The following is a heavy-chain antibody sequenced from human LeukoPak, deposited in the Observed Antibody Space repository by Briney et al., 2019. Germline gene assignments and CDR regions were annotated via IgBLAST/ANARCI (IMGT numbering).Heavy chain of an antibody. CDR2: IQYDGSRK. V-gene: IGHV3-30*02. J-gene: IGHJ4*02. CDR1: GFSFSDFG. D-gene: IGHD2-15*01. CDR3: AKTQDIVVVVAAFFGPFDY. Sequence: PGGSLRLSCAASGFSFSDFGMHWVRQAPGKGLEGVAFIQYDGSRKYYADTMKGRFTISRDNSKNTLYLQMNSLRAEDTAVYYCAKTQDIVVVVAAFFGPFDYWGQGTLVTVSS.